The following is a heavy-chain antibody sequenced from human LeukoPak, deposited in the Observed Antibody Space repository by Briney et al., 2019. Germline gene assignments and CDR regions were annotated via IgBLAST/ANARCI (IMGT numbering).Heavy chain of an antibody. CDR3: AAVDGYKWVY. V-gene: IGHV3-72*01. J-gene: IGHJ4*02. D-gene: IGHD5-24*01. CDR2: TRNKANNFTT. Sequence: GGSLRLSCAVSGFTISDHYMDWVRQAPGKGLGWVGRTRNKANNFTTEYAASVKGRFTISGDDSKNSLYLQMNSLKTEDTAVYYCAAVDGYKWVYWGQGTLVTVSS. CDR1: GFTISDHY.